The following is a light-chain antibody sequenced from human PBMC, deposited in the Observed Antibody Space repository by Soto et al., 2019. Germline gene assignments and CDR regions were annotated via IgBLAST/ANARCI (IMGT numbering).Light chain of an antibody. CDR2: DVS. J-gene: IGLJ1*01. V-gene: IGLV2-11*01. CDR1: SSDVGGYKY. Sequence: QSALTQPASVSGSPEQSITISCTGTSSDVGGYKYVSWYQQHPGKAPKLMIYDVSKRPSGVPDRFSGSKSGNTASLTISGLQAEDEADYYCCSYAGSYTYVFGTGTKVTVL. CDR3: CSYAGSYTYV.